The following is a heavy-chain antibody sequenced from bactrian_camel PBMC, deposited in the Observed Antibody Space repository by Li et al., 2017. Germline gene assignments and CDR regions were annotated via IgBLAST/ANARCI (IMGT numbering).Heavy chain of an antibody. J-gene: IGHJ4*01. CDR2: YGGDGIT. V-gene: IGHV3S53*01. Sequence: HVQLVESGGGSVQPGGSLRLSCTGSGYTDSTYCLGWFRQAPEKKREGVACYGGDGITTYADSVKGRFTISRDNARNTVYLQMNSLKSEDTALYYCALEGSGGICYTDCDYQSQGTQVTVS. D-gene: IGHD4*01. CDR1: GYTDSTYC.